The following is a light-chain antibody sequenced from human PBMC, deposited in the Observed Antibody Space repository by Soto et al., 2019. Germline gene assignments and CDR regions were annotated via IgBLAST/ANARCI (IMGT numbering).Light chain of an antibody. J-gene: IGKJ3*01. V-gene: IGKV1-8*01. CDR2: AAS. CDR1: QDISTY. Sequence: AIRMTQSPSSLSASTGDRVTITCRASQDISTYLAWYQQKPGEAPKLLIYAASTLQSGVPSNFSGSGSGTDFTLTISCLQSEDFATYYCEQYHTFPFTFGPGTKVEIK. CDR3: EQYHTFPFT.